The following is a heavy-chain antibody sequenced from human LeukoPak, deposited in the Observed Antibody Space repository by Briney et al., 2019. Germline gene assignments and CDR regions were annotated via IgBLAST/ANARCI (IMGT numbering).Heavy chain of an antibody. CDR1: GYSFTSYG. Sequence: ASVKVSCKASGYSFTSYGISWVRQAPGQGLEWMGWISAYNGNTNYAQKLQGRVTMTTDTSTSTAYMELRSLRSDDTAVYYCATTLYYYDSSGYTDAFDIWGQGTMVTVSS. V-gene: IGHV1-18*01. CDR3: ATTLYYYDSSGYTDAFDI. J-gene: IGHJ3*02. CDR2: ISAYNGNT. D-gene: IGHD3-22*01.